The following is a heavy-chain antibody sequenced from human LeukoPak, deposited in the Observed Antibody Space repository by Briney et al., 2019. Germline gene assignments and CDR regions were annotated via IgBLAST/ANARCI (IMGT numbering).Heavy chain of an antibody. V-gene: IGHV4-39*01. CDR2: IYYSGST. CDR1: GGSISSSSYY. CDR3: ARPHCSSTSCPLDY. Sequence: SETLSLTCTVSGGSISSSSYYWGWIRQPPGKGLEWIGSIYYSGSTYCNPSLKSRVTISVDTSKNQFSLKLSSVTAADTAVYYCARPHCSSTSCPLDYWGQGTLVTVSS. J-gene: IGHJ4*02. D-gene: IGHD2-2*01.